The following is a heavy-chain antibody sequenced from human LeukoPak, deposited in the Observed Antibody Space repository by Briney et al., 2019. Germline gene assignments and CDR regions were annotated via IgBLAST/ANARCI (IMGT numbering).Heavy chain of an antibody. J-gene: IGHJ4*02. D-gene: IGHD3/OR15-3a*01. CDR1: GFTFDDYA. Sequence: GGSLRLSCAASGFTFDDYAMHWVRQAPGKGLEWVSGISWNSGSIGYADSVKGRFTISRDNAKNSLYLQMNSLRAEDTAVYYCARGWTGGTFDYWGQGTLVTVSS. CDR2: ISWNSGSI. CDR3: ARGWTGGTFDY. V-gene: IGHV3-9*01.